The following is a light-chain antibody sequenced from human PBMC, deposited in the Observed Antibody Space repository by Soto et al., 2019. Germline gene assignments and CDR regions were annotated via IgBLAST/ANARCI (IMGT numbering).Light chain of an antibody. CDR1: SSDVGGYNY. V-gene: IGLV2-11*01. J-gene: IGLJ3*02. Sequence: QSALTQPRSVSGSPGQSVTLSCTGTSSDVGGYNYVSWYQHHPGKAPKLMIYDVSKWPSGVPDRFSGSKSGNTASLTISGIQAEDEADYYCCSYAGNSLWVFGGGTKLTVL. CDR2: DVS. CDR3: CSYAGNSLWV.